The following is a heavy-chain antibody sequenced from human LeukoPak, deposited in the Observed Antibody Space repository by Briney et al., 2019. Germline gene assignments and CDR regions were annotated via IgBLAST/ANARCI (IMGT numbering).Heavy chain of an antibody. D-gene: IGHD3-22*01. V-gene: IGHV4-34*01. Sequence: SETLSLTCAVYGGSFSGYYWSWIRQPPGKGLEWIGEINHSGSTNYNPSLKSRVTISVDTSKNPFSLKLSSVTAADTAVYYCARGRDSSGSSYDAFDIWGQGTMVTVSS. J-gene: IGHJ3*02. CDR1: GGSFSGYY. CDR2: INHSGST. CDR3: ARGRDSSGSSYDAFDI.